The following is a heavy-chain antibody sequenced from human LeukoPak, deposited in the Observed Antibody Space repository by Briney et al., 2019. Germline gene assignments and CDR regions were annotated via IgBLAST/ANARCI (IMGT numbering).Heavy chain of an antibody. CDR2: IRSNSYGGTT. Sequence: PAGSLRLSCAASGFTFSSNGMSWVRQAPGKGLERVGFIRSNSYGGTTEYAASVKGTFTNSRDDSKSIAYRQMNSLKTEDTAVYYCTRDRGFFDYWGQGTLVTVSS. V-gene: IGHV3-49*04. D-gene: IGHD3-10*01. CDR3: TRDRGFFDY. J-gene: IGHJ4*02. CDR1: GFTFSSNG.